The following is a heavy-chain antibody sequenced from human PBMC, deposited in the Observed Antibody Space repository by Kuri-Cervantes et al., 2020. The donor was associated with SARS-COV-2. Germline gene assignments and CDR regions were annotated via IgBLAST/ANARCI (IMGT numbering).Heavy chain of an antibody. CDR3: AKGRRRFLDPPSYMDV. V-gene: IGHV3-9*03. Sequence: GGSLRLSCAASGFTFSSYAMSWVRQAPGKGLEWVSGISWNSGSIGYADSVKGRFTISRDNAKNSLYLQMNSLRAEDMALYYCAKGRRRFLDPPSYMDVWGKGTTVTVSS. D-gene: IGHD3-3*01. J-gene: IGHJ6*03. CDR2: ISWNSGSI. CDR1: GFTFSSYA.